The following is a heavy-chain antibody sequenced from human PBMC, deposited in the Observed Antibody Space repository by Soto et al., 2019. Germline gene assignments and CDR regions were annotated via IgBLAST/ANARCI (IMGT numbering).Heavy chain of an antibody. CDR2: IIPIFVTA. J-gene: IGHJ3*01. Sequence: QVQLVQSGAEVKNPGSSVKFSCKASGGTVSSYAIICVRQGPGKGLEWMLGIIPIFVTANYAQKFQGRGTITGDEATSTAYMEMSSLSSEDTAVYYCERPSGYNDAFDFWGQGTMVTVSS. D-gene: IGHD3-3*01. CDR3: ERPSGYNDAFDF. V-gene: IGHV1-69*01. CDR1: GGTVSSYA.